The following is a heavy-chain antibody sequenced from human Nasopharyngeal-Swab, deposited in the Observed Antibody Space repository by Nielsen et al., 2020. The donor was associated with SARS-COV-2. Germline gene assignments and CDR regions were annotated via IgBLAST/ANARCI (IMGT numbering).Heavy chain of an antibody. D-gene: IGHD3-22*01. CDR1: GGSIRSSDYY. J-gene: IGHJ4*01. CDR2: IYYSGST. V-gene: IGHV4-39*01. CDR3: ARRYYYDSRGYYGFDY. Sequence: SETLSLTCTVSGGSIRSSDYYWVWIRQPPGKGLEWIGGIYYSGSTYYNPSLKSRVTMSMDSSKNQFSLKLSSVTAADTAVYFCARRYYYDSRGYYGFDYWGHGTLVTVSS.